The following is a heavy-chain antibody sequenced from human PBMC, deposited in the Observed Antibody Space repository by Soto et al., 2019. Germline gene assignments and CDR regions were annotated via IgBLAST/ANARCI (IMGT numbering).Heavy chain of an antibody. D-gene: IGHD2-15*01. CDR3: AREEGYCNGGPCYRGAFDF. V-gene: IGHV3-21*02. CDR2: IGNSNNPT. CDR1: GFTFRDYS. Sequence: EVQLVESGGGLVKPGGSPSFSCAASGFTFRDYSWLWVRQAPGKGLEWLAFIGNSNNPTFYADSGRGRFTISRDNPKNSVYLQMNSLREEDTAVYFCAREEGYCNGGPCYRGAFDFWGQGTIVTVSS. J-gene: IGHJ3*01.